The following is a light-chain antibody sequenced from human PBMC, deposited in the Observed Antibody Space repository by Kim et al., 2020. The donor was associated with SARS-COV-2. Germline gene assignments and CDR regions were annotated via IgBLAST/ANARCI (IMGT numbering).Light chain of an antibody. V-gene: IGKV3-11*01. Sequence: EIVLTQSPATLSLSPGERATLSCRASQSVSSYLAWYQQKPGQAPRLLIYDASKRDTGIPARFSGSGSGTDFTLTISSLEPEDFAVYYCQQRSNWPLTFGPGTKVDIK. CDR1: QSVSSY. CDR3: QQRSNWPLT. CDR2: DAS. J-gene: IGKJ3*01.